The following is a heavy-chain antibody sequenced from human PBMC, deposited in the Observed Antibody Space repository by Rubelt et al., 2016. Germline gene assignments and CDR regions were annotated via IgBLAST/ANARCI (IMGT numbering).Heavy chain of an antibody. J-gene: IGHJ4*02. CDR3: ARGQAYGSGELDY. CDR1: GGSISSYY. V-gene: IGHV4-59*01. CDR2: IYYSGST. D-gene: IGHD3-10*01. Sequence: QVQLQESGPGLVKPSETLSLTCTVSGGSISSYYWSWIRQPPGKGLEWIGYIYYSGSTNYNPSLKSRVTISVDTSKNQFSLKLSSVTAADTAVYYCARGQAYGSGELDYWGQGTLVTVSS.